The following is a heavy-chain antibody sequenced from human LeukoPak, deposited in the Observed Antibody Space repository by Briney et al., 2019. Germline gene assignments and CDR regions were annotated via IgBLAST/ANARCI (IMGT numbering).Heavy chain of an antibody. Sequence: SVKVSCKASGGTFSSYAISWVRQAPGQGLEWMGRIIPILGIANYAQKFQGRVTITADKSTSTAYMELSSLRSEDTAVYYCARDSSTSYYYYGMDVWGQGTTVTVSS. CDR3: ARDSSTSYYYYGMDV. V-gene: IGHV1-69*04. CDR1: GGTFSSYA. J-gene: IGHJ6*02. D-gene: IGHD2-2*01. CDR2: IIPILGIA.